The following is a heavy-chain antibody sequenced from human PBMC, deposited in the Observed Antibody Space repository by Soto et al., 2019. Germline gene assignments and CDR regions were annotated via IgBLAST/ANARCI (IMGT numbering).Heavy chain of an antibody. V-gene: IGHV4-59*06. D-gene: IGHD5-12*01. J-gene: IGHJ6*02. CDR3: AALRVVCGGFSYYGMDV. CDR2: IYYSGST. CDR1: GGSFSGYY. Sequence: PSETLSLTCAVYGGSFSGYYWSWIRQPPGKGLEWIGYIYYSGSTYYNPSLKSRVTISVDTSKNQFSLKLSSVTAADTAVYYCAALRVVCGGFSYYGMDVGGQETTVTVSS.